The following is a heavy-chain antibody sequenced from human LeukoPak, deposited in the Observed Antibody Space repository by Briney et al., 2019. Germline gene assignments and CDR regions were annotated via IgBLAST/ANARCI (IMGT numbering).Heavy chain of an antibody. CDR1: GFTFSSYS. J-gene: IGHJ4*02. D-gene: IGHD3-22*01. V-gene: IGHV3-21*01. CDR2: ISSSSSYI. Sequence: PGGSLRLSCAASGFTFSSYSMNWVRQAPGKGPEWVSSISSSSSYIYYADSVKGRFTISRDNAKNSLYLQMNSLRAEDTAVYYCASERRYDSSGYYLVQPSTFDYWGQGTLVTVSS. CDR3: ASERRYDSSGYYLVQPSTFDY.